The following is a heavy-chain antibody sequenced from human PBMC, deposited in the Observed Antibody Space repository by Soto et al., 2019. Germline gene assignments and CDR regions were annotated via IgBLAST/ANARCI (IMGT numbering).Heavy chain of an antibody. CDR1: GFTFSSYA. CDR2: ISGSGGST. D-gene: IGHD6-6*01. V-gene: IGHV3-23*01. CDR3: AKVPRIAARLKTIGPYFDY. Sequence: EVQLLESGGGLVQPGGSLRLSCAASGFTFSSYAMSWVRQAPGKGLEWVSAISGSGGSTYYADSVKGRFTISRDNSKNTLYLQMNSLRAEDTAVYYCAKVPRIAARLKTIGPYFDYWGQGTLVTVSS. J-gene: IGHJ4*02.